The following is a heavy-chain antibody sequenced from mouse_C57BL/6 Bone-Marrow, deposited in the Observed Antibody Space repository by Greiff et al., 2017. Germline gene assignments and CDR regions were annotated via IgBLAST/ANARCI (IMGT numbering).Heavy chain of an antibody. Sequence: EVKLQESGPGLVKPSQSLSLTCSVTGYSITSGYYWNWIRQFPGNKLEWMGYISYDGSNNYNPSLKNRISITRDTSKNQFFLKLNSVTTEDTATYYCARDHYYGSSYVEFAYWGQGTLVTVSA. CDR2: ISYDGSN. V-gene: IGHV3-6*01. CDR3: ARDHYYGSSYVEFAY. CDR1: GYSITSGYY. J-gene: IGHJ3*01. D-gene: IGHD1-1*01.